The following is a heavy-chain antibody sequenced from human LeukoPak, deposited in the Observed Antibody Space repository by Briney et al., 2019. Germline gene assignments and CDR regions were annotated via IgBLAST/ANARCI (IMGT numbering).Heavy chain of an antibody. D-gene: IGHD3-9*01. Sequence: PGGSLRLSCAASGFTFSSYAMSWVRQAPGKGLEWVSAISGSGGSTYYADSVKGRFTISRDNSKNTLYLQMNSLRAEDTAIYYCAKGAKDYNTLTGYYYYYGMDVRGQGTTVTVSS. CDR2: ISGSGGST. CDR1: GFTFSSYA. CDR3: AKGAKDYNTLTGYYYYYGMDV. V-gene: IGHV3-23*01. J-gene: IGHJ6*02.